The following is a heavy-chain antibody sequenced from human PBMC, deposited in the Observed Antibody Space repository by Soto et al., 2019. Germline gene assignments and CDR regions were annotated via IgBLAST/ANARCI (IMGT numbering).Heavy chain of an antibody. Sequence: GGSLRLSCAASGFTFSNYEMNWVRQAPGKGLEWVSYISSSGSTIYYADSVKGRFTISRDNAKSSLFLQVSSLRADDTAIYYCARESLGGDYPLDYWGQEPWSPSPQ. V-gene: IGHV3-48*03. CDR1: GFTFSNYE. CDR3: ARESLGGDYPLDY. D-gene: IGHD4-17*01. J-gene: IGHJ4*01. CDR2: ISSSGSTI.